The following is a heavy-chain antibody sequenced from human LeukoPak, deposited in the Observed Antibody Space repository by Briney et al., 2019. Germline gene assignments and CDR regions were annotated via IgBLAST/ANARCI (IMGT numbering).Heavy chain of an antibody. Sequence: SETLSLTCTVSGGSIISSSYYSGWIRQPPGKGLEWIGSIYYSGSTYYNPSLKSRVTISVDTSKNQFSLKLSSVTAADTAVYYCARPQGYQLLDFEYWGQGTLVTVSS. J-gene: IGHJ4*02. CDR3: ARPQGYQLLDFEY. V-gene: IGHV4-39*01. D-gene: IGHD2-2*01. CDR1: GGSIISSSYY. CDR2: IYYSGST.